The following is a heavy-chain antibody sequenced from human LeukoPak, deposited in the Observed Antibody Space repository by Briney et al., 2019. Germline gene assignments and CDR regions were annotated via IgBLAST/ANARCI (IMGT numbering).Heavy chain of an antibody. Sequence: SETLSLTCTVSGGSISSSSYYWSWIRQPPGKGLEWIGSIYYSGSTYYNPSLKSRVTISVDTSKNQFSLKLSSVTAADTAVYYCARPYSSGARVDYWGQGTLVTVSS. CDR3: ARPYSSGARVDY. CDR1: GGSISSSSYY. J-gene: IGHJ4*02. V-gene: IGHV4-39*01. D-gene: IGHD6-19*01. CDR2: IYYSGST.